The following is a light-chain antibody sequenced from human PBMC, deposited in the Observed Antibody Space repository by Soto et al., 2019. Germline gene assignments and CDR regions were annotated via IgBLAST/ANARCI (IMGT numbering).Light chain of an antibody. CDR2: KAS. J-gene: IGKJ2*01. CDR1: QSIVNL. Sequence: DIKMTQSPSTLSAFVGGRVTISCRASQSIVNLLAWYQQKPGKAPKLLIYKASSLEIGVPSRFSGSGSGTEFTLTISSLQPDDFATYYCQQYHSYPYIFGQGTKLEIK. V-gene: IGKV1-5*03. CDR3: QQYHSYPYI.